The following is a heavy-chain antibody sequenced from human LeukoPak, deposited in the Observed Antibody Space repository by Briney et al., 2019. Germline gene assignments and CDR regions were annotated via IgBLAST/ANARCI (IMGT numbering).Heavy chain of an antibody. V-gene: IGHV3-21*01. D-gene: IGHD3-3*01. CDR2: IISSSSYI. J-gene: IGHJ5*02. CDR3: ARDLAPSTIMARWFDP. Sequence: GGSLRLSCAASGFTFSSYSMNWGRQAPGKGLEWVSSIISSSSYIHYADSVKGRFTISRDNAKNSLFLQMSSLRAEDTAVYYCARDLAPSTIMARWFDPWGQGTLVTVSS. CDR1: GFTFSSYS.